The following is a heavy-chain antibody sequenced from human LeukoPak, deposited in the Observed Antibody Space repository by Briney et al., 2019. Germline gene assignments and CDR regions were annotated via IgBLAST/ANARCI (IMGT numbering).Heavy chain of an antibody. Sequence: ASVKVSCKASGYTFTSYDINWVRQATGQGLEWMGWMNPNSGNTGYAQKFQGRVTITADKSTSTAYMELSSLRSEDTAVYYCASCTYYYDSSGYYYEGNALDIWGQGTMVTVSS. CDR3: ASCTYYYDSSGYYYEGNALDI. J-gene: IGHJ3*02. CDR1: GYTFTSYD. CDR2: MNPNSGNT. D-gene: IGHD3-22*01. V-gene: IGHV1-8*03.